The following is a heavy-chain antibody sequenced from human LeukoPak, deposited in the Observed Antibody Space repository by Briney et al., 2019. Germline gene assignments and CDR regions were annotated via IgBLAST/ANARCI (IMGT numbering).Heavy chain of an antibody. D-gene: IGHD5-12*01. CDR2: IRSKAYGGTT. CDR3: TRVGSSGYDPLGFDY. V-gene: IGHV3-49*04. J-gene: IGHJ4*02. CDR1: GFTVSSNY. Sequence: GGSLRLSCAASGFTVSSNYMSWVRQAPGKGLEWVGFIRSKAYGGTTEYAASVKGRFTISRDDSKSIAYLQMNSLKTEDTAVYYCTRVGSSGYDPLGFDYWGQGTLVTVSS.